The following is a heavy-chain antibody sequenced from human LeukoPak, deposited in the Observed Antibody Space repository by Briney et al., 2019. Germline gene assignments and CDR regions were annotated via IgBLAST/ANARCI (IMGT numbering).Heavy chain of an antibody. Sequence: GSSVKVSCKASGGTFSSCTISWVRQAPGQGLEWMGRIIPILGIANYAQKFQGRVTITADKSTSTAYMELSSLRSEDTAVYYCARNYYDSSGYYYFDYWGQGTLVTVSS. CDR1: GGTFSSCT. CDR3: ARNYYDSSGYYYFDY. V-gene: IGHV1-69*02. CDR2: IIPILGIA. D-gene: IGHD3-22*01. J-gene: IGHJ4*02.